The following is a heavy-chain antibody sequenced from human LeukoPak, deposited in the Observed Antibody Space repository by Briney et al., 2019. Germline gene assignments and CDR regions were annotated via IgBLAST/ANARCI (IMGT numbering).Heavy chain of an antibody. D-gene: IGHD3-10*01. CDR2: INSDGSST. Sequence: GGSLRLPCAASGFTFSSYWMHWVRQAPGKGLVWVSRINSDGSSTSYADSVKGRFTISRDNAKNTLYLQMNSPRAEDTAVYYCASSGLWFGDGGYWGQGTLVTVSS. V-gene: IGHV3-74*01. CDR3: ASSGLWFGDGGY. CDR1: GFTFSSYW. J-gene: IGHJ4*02.